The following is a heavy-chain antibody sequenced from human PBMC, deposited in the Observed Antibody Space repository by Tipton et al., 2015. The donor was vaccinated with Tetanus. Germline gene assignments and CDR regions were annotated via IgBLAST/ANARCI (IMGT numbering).Heavy chain of an antibody. D-gene: IGHD3-22*01. CDR3: AGTGYYDSSGYYSGFDWFDP. J-gene: IGHJ5*02. Sequence: LSLTCTVSGGSISSGGYYWSWIRQHPGKGLEWIGYIYYSGSTYYNPSLKSRVTISVDTSKNQFSLKLSSVTAADTAVYYCAGTGYYDSSGYYSGFDWFDPWGQGTLVTVSS. CDR1: GGSISSGGYY. CDR2: IYYSGST. V-gene: IGHV4-31*03.